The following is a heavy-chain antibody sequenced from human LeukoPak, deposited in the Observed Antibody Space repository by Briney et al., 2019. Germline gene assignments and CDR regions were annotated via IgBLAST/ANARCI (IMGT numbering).Heavy chain of an antibody. CDR3: TREKLLWFGESNYYYYGMDV. Sequence: GGSLRLSCTASGFTFGDYAMSWVRQAPGKGLEWVGFIRSKAYGGTTEYAASVEGRFTISRDDSKSIAYLQMNSLKTEDTAVYYCTREKLLWFGESNYYYYGMDVWGKGTTVTVSS. J-gene: IGHJ6*04. D-gene: IGHD3-10*01. CDR1: GFTFGDYA. V-gene: IGHV3-49*04. CDR2: IRSKAYGGTT.